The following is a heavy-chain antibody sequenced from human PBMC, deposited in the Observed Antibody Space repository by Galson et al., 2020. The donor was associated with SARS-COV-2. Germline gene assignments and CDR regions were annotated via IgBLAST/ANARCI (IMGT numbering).Heavy chain of an antibody. CDR2: INPNSGGT. Sequence: ASVKVSCKDAGYTFSGYYLHWVRQAPGQGLEWMGWINPNSGGTNYAQKFQGRVTMTRDTSISTAYMELSSLRSDDTAVYYCARPLPYYDSSGFYYWGQGTLVTVSS. V-gene: IGHV1-2*02. CDR3: ARPLPYYDSSGFYY. CDR1: GYTFSGYY. J-gene: IGHJ4*02. D-gene: IGHD3-22*01.